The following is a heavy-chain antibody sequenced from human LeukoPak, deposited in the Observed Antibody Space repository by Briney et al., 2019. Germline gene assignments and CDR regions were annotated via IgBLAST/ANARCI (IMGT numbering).Heavy chain of an antibody. CDR1: GFTFTTYG. CDR2: IRYDGSNK. CDR3: AKGYYDSSGSAPRLSRWFDP. V-gene: IGHV3-30*02. J-gene: IGHJ5*02. Sequence: GGSLRLSCAASGFTFTTYGMHWVRQAPGKGLEWVAFIRYDGSNKYYADSVKGRFTISRDNSKNTVYLQMNSLRAEDTAVYYCAKGYYDSSGSAPRLSRWFDPWGQGTLVTVSS. D-gene: IGHD3-22*01.